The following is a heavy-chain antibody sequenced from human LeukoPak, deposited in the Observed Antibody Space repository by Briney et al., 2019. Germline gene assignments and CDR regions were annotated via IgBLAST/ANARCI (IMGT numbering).Heavy chain of an antibody. CDR1: GFTFSSYS. V-gene: IGHV3-21*01. J-gene: IGHJ5*02. D-gene: IGHD3-10*01. CDR3: AGHYYGSGSYYPIP. Sequence: PGGSLRLSCAASGFTFSSYSMNWVRQAPGKGLEWVSSISSSSSYIYYADSVKGRFTISRDNAKNSLYLQTNSLRAEDTAVYYCAGHYYGSGSYYPIPWGQGTLVTVSS. CDR2: ISSSSSYI.